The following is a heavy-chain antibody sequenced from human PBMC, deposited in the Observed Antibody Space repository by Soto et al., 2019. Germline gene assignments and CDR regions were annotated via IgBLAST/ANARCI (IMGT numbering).Heavy chain of an antibody. CDR1: GFTFSSYA. Sequence: GGSLRLSCXASGFTFSSYAMSWVRQAPGKGLEWVSAISGSGGSTYYADSVKGRLTISRDNSKNTLYLQMNSLRAEDTAVYYCAKVMYYYDSSGNYDYWGQGTLVTVSS. D-gene: IGHD3-22*01. J-gene: IGHJ4*02. V-gene: IGHV3-23*01. CDR3: AKVMYYYDSSGNYDY. CDR2: ISGSGGST.